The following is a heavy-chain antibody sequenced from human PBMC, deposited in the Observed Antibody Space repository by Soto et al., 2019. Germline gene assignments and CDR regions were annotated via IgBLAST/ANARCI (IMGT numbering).Heavy chain of an antibody. V-gene: IGHV4-34*01. CDR2: INHSGST. CDR1: GGSISSYY. J-gene: IGHJ4*02. Sequence: SATLSLTCTVSGGSISSYYWSWIRQPPGKGLEWIGEINHSGSTNYNPSLKSRVTISVDTSKNQFSLKLSSVTAADTAVYYCARRDRTMVRGVYFDYWGQGTLVTVSS. CDR3: ARRDRTMVRGVYFDY. D-gene: IGHD3-10*01.